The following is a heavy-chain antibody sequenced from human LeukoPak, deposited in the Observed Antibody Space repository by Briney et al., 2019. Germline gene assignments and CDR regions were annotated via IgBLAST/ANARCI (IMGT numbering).Heavy chain of an antibody. CDR3: ARDVYYGSGSYFMDV. V-gene: IGHV4-59*12. D-gene: IGHD3-10*01. CDR2: IYYSGST. CDR1: GGSISSYY. Sequence: SETLSLTCTVSGGSISSYYWSWIRQPPGKGLEWIGYIYYSGSTNYNPSLKSRATISVDTSKNQFSLKLSSVTAADTAVYYCARDVYYGSGSYFMDVWGKGTTVTISS. J-gene: IGHJ6*04.